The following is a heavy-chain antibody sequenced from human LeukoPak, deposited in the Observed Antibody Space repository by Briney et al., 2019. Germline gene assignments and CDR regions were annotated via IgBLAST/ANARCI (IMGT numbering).Heavy chain of an antibody. J-gene: IGHJ4*02. CDR2: ISAYNGNT. Sequence: ASVKVSYKASGYTFTSYGISWVRQAPGQGLEWMGWISAYNGNTNYAQKLQGRVTMTTDTSTSTAYMELRSLRSDDTAVYYCARDGGSGWSRRLFDYWGQGTLVTVSS. CDR1: GYTFTSYG. D-gene: IGHD6-19*01. V-gene: IGHV1-18*04. CDR3: ARDGGSGWSRRLFDY.